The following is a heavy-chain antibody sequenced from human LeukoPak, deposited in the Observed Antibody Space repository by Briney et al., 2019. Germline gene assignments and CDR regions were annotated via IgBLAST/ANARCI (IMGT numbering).Heavy chain of an antibody. CDR2: IYYSGST. V-gene: IGHV4-39*01. J-gene: IGHJ4*02. Sequence: SQTLSLTCTVSGGSFSSTSYYWGWIRQPPGKGLEWIGSIYYSGSTNYNPSLKSRVTMSIDTSKNQFFLKLSSVTAADTAVYYCARHRGGQIGNWGQGTLVTVSS. CDR3: ARHRGGQIGN. CDR1: GGSFSSTSYY. D-gene: IGHD1-1*01.